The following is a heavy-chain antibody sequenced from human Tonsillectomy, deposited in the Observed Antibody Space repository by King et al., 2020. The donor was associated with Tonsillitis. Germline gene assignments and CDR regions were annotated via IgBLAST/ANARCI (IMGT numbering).Heavy chain of an antibody. CDR3: ARGFYNDFWSCSSYYFDH. Sequence: QVQLQQWGAGLLKPSETLSLTCAVYGGSLSGYSWSWIRQPPGKGLEWIGEISHSGHTNYSPSLKSRVTMSVDTSKNQLSLALNSVTAADTAIYYCARGFYNDFWSCSSYYFDHWGRGSLVTVSS. D-gene: IGHD3-3*01. CDR1: GGSLSGYS. CDR2: ISHSGHT. V-gene: IGHV4-34*01. J-gene: IGHJ4*02.